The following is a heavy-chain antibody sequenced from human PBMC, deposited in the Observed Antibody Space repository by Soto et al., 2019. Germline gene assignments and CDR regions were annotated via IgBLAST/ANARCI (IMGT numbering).Heavy chain of an antibody. Sequence: EVQVVESGGGLVKPGGSLRLSCIGSGFTFSTYSMNWVRQAPGRGLEWVSSITSSSDYIHYADSVKGRCTISRDNAKRSLDLQMDRLRAEETAIYCCTRDEKFFASGRGLDPWGQGPLVTVSS. CDR1: GFTFSTYS. CDR3: TRDEKFFASGRGLDP. J-gene: IGHJ5*02. V-gene: IGHV3-21*01. D-gene: IGHD3-10*01. CDR2: ITSSSDYI.